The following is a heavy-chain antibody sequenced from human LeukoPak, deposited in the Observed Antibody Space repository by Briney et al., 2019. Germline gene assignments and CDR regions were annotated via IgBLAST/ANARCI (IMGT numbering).Heavy chain of an antibody. CDR3: ARRAGFLSPNWFDP. J-gene: IGHJ5*02. V-gene: IGHV4-39*01. Sequence: SETLSLTCTVSGGSISSSSYYWGWIRQPPGKGLEWIGSIYYSGSTYYNPSLKSRVTISVDTSKNQFSLKLSSVTAADTAVYYCARRAGFLSPNWFDPWGQGTLVTVSS. CDR2: IYYSGST. CDR1: GGSISSSSYY. D-gene: IGHD3-10*01.